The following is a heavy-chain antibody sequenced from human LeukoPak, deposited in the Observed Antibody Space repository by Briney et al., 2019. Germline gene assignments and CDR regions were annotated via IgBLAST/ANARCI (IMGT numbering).Heavy chain of an antibody. J-gene: IGHJ4*02. Sequence: SETLSLTCTVSGYSISSGYYWGWIRQPPGKGLEWIGSMYHSGSTYYNPSLKSRVSISIDTSKNQLSLKLSSVTAADTAVYYCTRAAGSGSYQPYYFDYWGQGTLVTVSS. CDR2: MYHSGST. D-gene: IGHD3-10*01. CDR3: TRAAGSGSYQPYYFDY. V-gene: IGHV4-38-2*02. CDR1: GYSISSGYY.